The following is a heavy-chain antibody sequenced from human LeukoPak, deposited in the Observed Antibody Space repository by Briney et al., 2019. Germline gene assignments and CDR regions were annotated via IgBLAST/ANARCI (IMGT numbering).Heavy chain of an antibody. CDR1: GFTFSSNW. CDR2: IKQDGSEK. CDR3: ARGPYY. J-gene: IGHJ4*02. V-gene: IGHV3-7*04. Sequence: PGGSLRLSCAASGFTFSSNWMSWVRQAPGKGLEWVANIKQDGSEKNYVDSVKGRFTISRDNAKNSMYLQMSSMRVEDTAVYYCARGPYYWGQGSLVTVSS.